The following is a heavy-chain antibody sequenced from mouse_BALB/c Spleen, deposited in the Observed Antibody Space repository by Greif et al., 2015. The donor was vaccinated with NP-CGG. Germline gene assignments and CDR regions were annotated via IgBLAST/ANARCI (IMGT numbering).Heavy chain of an antibody. Sequence: VHVKQSGPELVKPGASVKISCKASGYSFTGYFMNWGKQSHGKGLEWIGRINPYIGDTFYNQKFKGKATLSVDKSSSTAHMELLSLTSEDSAVYYCGRTAMITTGRGAYWGQGTLVTVSA. J-gene: IGHJ3*01. CDR2: INPYIGDT. V-gene: IGHV1-37*01. CDR1: GYSFTGYF. CDR3: GRTAMITTGRGAY. D-gene: IGHD2-4*01.